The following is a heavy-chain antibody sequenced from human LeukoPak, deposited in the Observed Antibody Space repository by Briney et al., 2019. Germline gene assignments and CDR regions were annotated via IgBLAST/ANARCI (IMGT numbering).Heavy chain of an antibody. D-gene: IGHD4-17*01. V-gene: IGHV5-51*01. CDR1: GYSFTSYW. J-gene: IGHJ4*02. CDR3: ARLRDYVAGLDY. CDR2: IFPADSDT. Sequence: GESLKISCKGSGYSFTSYWIGWVRQMPGKGLEWMGAIFPADSDTNYSPSFQGQVTFSADKSITTAYLQWSTLKASDTAIYYCARLRDYVAGLDYWGQGTLVTVSS.